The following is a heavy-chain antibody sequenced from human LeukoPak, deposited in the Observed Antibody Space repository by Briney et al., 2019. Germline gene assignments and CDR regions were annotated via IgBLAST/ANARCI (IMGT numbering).Heavy chain of an antibody. D-gene: IGHD2-15*01. J-gene: IGHJ4*02. CDR2: INGLSDKT. CDR1: GFIFSSYA. Sequence: GGSLRLSCAASGFIFSSYAMSWVRHAPGKGLEWVSGINGLSDKTYYADSVRGPFSMSRDNSKQTLFLQMNSLRDEDSGVYFCVKDATDIPMILLVLFFDFWGQGSLVTVSS. CDR3: VKDATDIPMILLVLFFDF. V-gene: IGHV3-23*01.